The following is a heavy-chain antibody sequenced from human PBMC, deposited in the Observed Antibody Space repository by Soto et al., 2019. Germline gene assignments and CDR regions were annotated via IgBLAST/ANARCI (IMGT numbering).Heavy chain of an antibody. V-gene: IGHV1-69*02. CDR1: GGTFSSYT. CDR3: ARNLAAGNYYYYYLDV. D-gene: IGHD6-13*01. CDR2: IIPILGIA. J-gene: IGHJ6*03. Sequence: ASVKVSCKASGGTFSSYTSRWVRQAPGQGLEWMGRIIPILGIANYAQKFQGRVTITADKSTSTAYMELSSLRSEDTAVYYCARNLAAGNYYYYYLDVWGKGPTVTVSS.